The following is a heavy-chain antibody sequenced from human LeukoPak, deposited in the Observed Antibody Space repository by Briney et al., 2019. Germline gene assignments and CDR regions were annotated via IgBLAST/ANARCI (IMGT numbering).Heavy chain of an antibody. CDR2: ISRSGTET. Sequence: PGGSLRLSCAGAGFTFSNYGMSWVRQAPGKGLEWVSVISRSGTETYHADSVRGRFTISRDNAKNTLYLQMNSLRVEDTAVYYCARGRPHGNDYWGQGTLVTVSS. CDR3: ARGRPHGNDY. V-gene: IGHV3-23*01. J-gene: IGHJ4*02. D-gene: IGHD4-23*01. CDR1: GFTFSNYG.